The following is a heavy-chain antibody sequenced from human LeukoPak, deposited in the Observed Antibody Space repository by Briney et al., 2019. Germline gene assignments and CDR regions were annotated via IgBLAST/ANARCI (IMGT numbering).Heavy chain of an antibody. CDR2: IFYSGST. CDR3: ARVLGFGELYFDY. V-gene: IGHV4-39*01. CDR1: GGSISSSSYY. J-gene: IGHJ4*02. Sequence: SETLSLTCTVSGGSISSSSYYWGWIRQPPGKGLEWIGSIFYSGSTYYNPSLKSRVTISVDTSKNQFSLKLSSVTAADTAMYHCARVLGFGELYFDYWGQGTLVTVSS. D-gene: IGHD3-10*01.